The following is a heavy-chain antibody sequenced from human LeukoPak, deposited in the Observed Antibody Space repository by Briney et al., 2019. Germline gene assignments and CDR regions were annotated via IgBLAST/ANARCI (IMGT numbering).Heavy chain of an antibody. V-gene: IGHV3-30*03. CDR1: GFTFSSYG. J-gene: IGHJ4*02. D-gene: IGHD5-18*01. CDR3: ARSLDSYGSTFDY. Sequence: GGSLRLSCAASGFTFSSYGMHWVRQAPGKGLEWVAVISYDGSNKYYADSVKGRLTISRDNSKNTLYLQMNSLRAEDTAVYYCARSLDSYGSTFDYWGQGTLVTVSS. CDR2: ISYDGSNK.